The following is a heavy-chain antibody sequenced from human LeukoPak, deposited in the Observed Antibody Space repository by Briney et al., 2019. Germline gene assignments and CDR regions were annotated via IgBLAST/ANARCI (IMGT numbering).Heavy chain of an antibody. V-gene: IGHV1-46*01. CDR1: GYALTSYY. J-gene: IGHJ4*02. Sequence: ASVKVSCKAFGYALTSYYIHWVRQAPGQGLEWMGIIDPRAGSTIYAQNFQGRITLAADTSTNTVYMELRSLTSEDTAIYFCARKFYFDYWGQGPLVTVSS. CDR2: IDPRAGST. CDR3: ARKFYFDY.